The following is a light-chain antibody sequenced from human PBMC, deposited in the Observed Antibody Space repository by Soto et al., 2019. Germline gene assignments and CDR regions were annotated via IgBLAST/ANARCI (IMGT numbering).Light chain of an antibody. Sequence: DIQMTQSPSSLSASVGDRVTITCRASQSISTSLNWYQRKPGKAPNLLIYTASSLQSGVPSRFSGSGSGTDFTLTISSLQPEEFATYYCQQRYSPPSTFGQGTRLEI. CDR1: QSISTS. CDR2: TAS. J-gene: IGKJ2*01. CDR3: QQRYSPPST. V-gene: IGKV1-39*01.